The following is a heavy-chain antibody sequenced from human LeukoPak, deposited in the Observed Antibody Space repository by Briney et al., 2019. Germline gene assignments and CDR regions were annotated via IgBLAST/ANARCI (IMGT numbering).Heavy chain of an antibody. J-gene: IGHJ4*02. CDR2: INHRGST. D-gene: IGHD3-22*01. Sequence: SETLSLTCAVYGGSFSGYYWSWIRRPPGKGLEWIGEINHRGSTNYNPSLKSRVTISVDTSKNQFSLKLSSVTAADTAVYYCARGPADSSGYYPRYWGQGTLVTVSS. CDR1: GGSFSGYY. V-gene: IGHV4-34*01. CDR3: ARGPADSSGYYPRY.